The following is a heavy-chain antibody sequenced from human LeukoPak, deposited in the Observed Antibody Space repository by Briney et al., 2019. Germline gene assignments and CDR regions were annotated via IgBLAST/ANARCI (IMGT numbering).Heavy chain of an antibody. CDR2: IYYSGST. CDR1: GGSISSYY. J-gene: IGHJ4*02. CDR3: ARDLLGIGFDY. D-gene: IGHD7-27*01. V-gene: IGHV4-59*12. Sequence: PSETLSLTCTVSGGSISSYYWSWIRQPPGKGLEWIGYIYYSGSTYYNPSLKSRVTISVDTSKNQFSLKLSSVTAADTAVYYCARDLLGIGFDYWGQGTLVTVSS.